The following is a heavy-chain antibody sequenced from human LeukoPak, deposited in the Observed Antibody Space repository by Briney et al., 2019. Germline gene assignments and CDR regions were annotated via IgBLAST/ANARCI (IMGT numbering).Heavy chain of an antibody. Sequence: GGSLRLSCAASGFTFSSYAMSWVRQAPGKGLEWVSTISGSGTGTYYADSVKGRFTISRDNSKYTLYLQMNSLRADDTAVYYCAKGGYSSGWRNYFDYWGQGTLVTGSS. V-gene: IGHV3-23*01. D-gene: IGHD6-19*01. CDR2: ISGSGTGT. J-gene: IGHJ4*02. CDR1: GFTFSSYA. CDR3: AKGGYSSGWRNYFDY.